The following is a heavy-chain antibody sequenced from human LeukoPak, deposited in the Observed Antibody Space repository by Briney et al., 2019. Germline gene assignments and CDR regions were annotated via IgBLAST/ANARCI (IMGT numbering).Heavy chain of an antibody. D-gene: IGHD5-24*01. CDR1: GGSISSSSYY. V-gene: IGHV4-39*01. J-gene: IGHJ4*02. CDR2: IYYSGST. Sequence: SSGTLSLTCTVSGGSISSSSYYWGWIRQHPGKGLEWIGSIYYSGSTYYNPSLKSRVTISVDTSKNQFSLKLSSVTAADTAVYYCARLPGRRDGYLPRGYWGQGTLVTVSS. CDR3: ARLPGRRDGYLPRGY.